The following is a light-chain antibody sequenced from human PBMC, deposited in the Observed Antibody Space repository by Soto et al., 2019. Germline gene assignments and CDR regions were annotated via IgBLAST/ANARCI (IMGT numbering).Light chain of an antibody. CDR3: AAWDGSLDVVL. Sequence: QSVLTQPPSASGTPGQRVTISCSGSSSNIGTNTVNWYQQFPGSAPQLLLYNTNQRPSGVPGQFSGSKSGTSASLAISGLQSEDEADYYCAAWDGSLDVVLFGGGTKVTVL. CDR1: SSNIGTNT. V-gene: IGLV1-44*01. CDR2: NTN. J-gene: IGLJ2*01.